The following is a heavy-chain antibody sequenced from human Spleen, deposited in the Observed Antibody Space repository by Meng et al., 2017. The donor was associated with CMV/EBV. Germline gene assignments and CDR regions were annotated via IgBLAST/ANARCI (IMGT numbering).Heavy chain of an antibody. J-gene: IGHJ4*02. V-gene: IGHV3-30-3*01. CDR3: ARDRAVYYDRSDYYGVLDY. Sequence: GESLKISCAASGFTFRDFTMHWVRQAPGKGLEWVAVISYDGSKEYYADSVKGQFTISRDNSRNTLYLQVNSLRPEDTAVHHCARDRAVYYDRSDYYGVLDYWGQGTLVTVSS. D-gene: IGHD3-22*01. CDR2: ISYDGSKE. CDR1: GFTFRDFT.